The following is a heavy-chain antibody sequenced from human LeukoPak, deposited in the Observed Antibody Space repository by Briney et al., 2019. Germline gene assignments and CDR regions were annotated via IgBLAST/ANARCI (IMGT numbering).Heavy chain of an antibody. V-gene: IGHV1-3*01. CDR2: INAGNGNT. Sequence: ASVKVSCKASGYTFTSYAMHWVRQAPGQRLEWMGWINAGNGNTKYSQKFQGRVTMTRDTSTSTVYMELSSLRSDDTALYYCARAGRGSGGFDYWGQGTLVTVSS. CDR1: GYTFTSYA. J-gene: IGHJ4*02. D-gene: IGHD3-10*01. CDR3: ARAGRGSGGFDY.